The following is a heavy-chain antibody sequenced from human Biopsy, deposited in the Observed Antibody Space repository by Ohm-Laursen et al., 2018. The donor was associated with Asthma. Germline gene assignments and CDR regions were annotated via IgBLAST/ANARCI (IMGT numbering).Heavy chain of an antibody. D-gene: IGHD3-9*01. CDR2: INAGNGNT. J-gene: IGHJ3*02. V-gene: IGHV1-3*01. Sequence: ASVKVSCKVSGYTFINYAIHWVRQAPGQRLEWMGWINAGNGNTKYSQKFQGRVTITRDTSASTAYMDLSSLRSEDTAVYYYARTYYDFLTGQVNDVFAIWGQGTMVTVSS. CDR1: GYTFINYA. CDR3: ARTYYDFLTGQVNDVFAI.